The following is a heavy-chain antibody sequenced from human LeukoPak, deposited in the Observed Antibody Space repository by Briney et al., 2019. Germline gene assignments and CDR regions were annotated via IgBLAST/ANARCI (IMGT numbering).Heavy chain of an antibody. V-gene: IGHV3-48*01. CDR2: ISSSSSPI. D-gene: IGHD6-13*01. Sequence: GGSLRLSRAAPGFTFSTYSMNWVRQVPGKGLEWVSYISSSSSPIYYADSLKGRFTISRDNAKKSLYLQMNSLRAEDTAVYYCARDHDSSSCPYFDFWGQGTLVTVSS. CDR3: ARDHDSSSCPYFDF. J-gene: IGHJ4*02. CDR1: GFTFSTYS.